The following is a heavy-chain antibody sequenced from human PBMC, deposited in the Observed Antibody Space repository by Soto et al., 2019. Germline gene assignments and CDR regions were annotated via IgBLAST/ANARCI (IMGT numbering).Heavy chain of an antibody. CDR2: INHSGST. J-gene: IGHJ6*02. Sequence: KTSETLSLTCAVYGGSFSGYYWSWIRQPPGKGLEWIGEINHSGSTNYNPSLKSRVTISVDTSKNQFSLKLSSVTAADTAVYYCARGGTGGTIFGVVLVHYWYYGIDVWGQGTTVTVSS. CDR1: GGSFSGYY. V-gene: IGHV4-34*01. D-gene: IGHD3-3*01. CDR3: ARGGTGGTIFGVVLVHYWYYGIDV.